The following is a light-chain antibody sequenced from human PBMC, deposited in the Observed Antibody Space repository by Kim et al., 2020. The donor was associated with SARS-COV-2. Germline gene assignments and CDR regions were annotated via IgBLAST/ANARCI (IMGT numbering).Light chain of an antibody. CDR1: QSVSNK. V-gene: IGKV4-1*01. CDR2: WSS. CDR3: QQYHDLPYT. Sequence: DIVMTQSPDSLAVSLGERATINCKSSQSVSNKLVWYQQKPGQTPKLLIRWSSDRESGVPDRFSGSGSGTDFTLTISSLQAEDVAVYHCQQYHDLPYTFGQGTKLEI. J-gene: IGKJ2*01.